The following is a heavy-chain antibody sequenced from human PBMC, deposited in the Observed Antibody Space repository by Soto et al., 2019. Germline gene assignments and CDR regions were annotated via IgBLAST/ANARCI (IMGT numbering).Heavy chain of an antibody. D-gene: IGHD6-13*01. CDR2: ISPNSGGT. Sequence: ASGKVSCKASGYTFTVYYMHWVRQAPGQGLEWMGWISPNSGGTFAAQKFQGRVTMTRDTSVNMAYMELTSLKSDDTAVYYCARQRKGAAAGPVDAFDIWGQGTMVTVSS. CDR3: ARQRKGAAAGPVDAFDI. J-gene: IGHJ3*02. V-gene: IGHV1-2*02. CDR1: GYTFTVYY.